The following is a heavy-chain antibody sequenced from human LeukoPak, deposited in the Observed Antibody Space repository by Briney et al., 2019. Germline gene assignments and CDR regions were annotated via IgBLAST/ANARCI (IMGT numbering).Heavy chain of an antibody. D-gene: IGHD3-10*01. CDR2: IYHNGAT. J-gene: IGHJ4*02. V-gene: IGHV4-4*02. CDR1: GGSISSSSSIC. Sequence: SETLSLTCAVSGGSISSSSSICWTWVRQPPGEGLEWIGEIYHNGATNYNPSLKSRVTMLLDKSKNQFFLKLSSVTAADTAVNYCARDFFGYYFDYWGQGTLVTVSS. CDR3: ARDFFGYYFDY.